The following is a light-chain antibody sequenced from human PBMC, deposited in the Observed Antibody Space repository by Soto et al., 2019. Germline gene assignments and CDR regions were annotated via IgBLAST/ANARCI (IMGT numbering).Light chain of an antibody. CDR2: EVS. Sequence: QSALTQPASVSGSPGQSITISCTGTSSDVGGYNYVSWYQQHPGKASKLMIYEVSNRPSGVSNRFSGSKSGNTASLTISGLQAEDEADYYCSSYTSSSTPLFGGGTKVTVL. CDR1: SSDVGGYNY. CDR3: SSYTSSSTPL. V-gene: IGLV2-14*01. J-gene: IGLJ2*01.